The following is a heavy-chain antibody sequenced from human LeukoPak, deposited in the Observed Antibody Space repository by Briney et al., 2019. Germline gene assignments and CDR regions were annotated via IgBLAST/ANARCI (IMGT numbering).Heavy chain of an antibody. CDR3: ARGGRAGWSGSYEDSFDI. CDR1: GXTVSSNY. J-gene: IGHJ3*02. D-gene: IGHD1-26*01. V-gene: IGHV3-53*01. Sequence: GGSLRLSCAASGXTVSSNYMSWVRQAPGKGLEWVSVIYSGGSTYYADSVKGRFTISRDNSKNTLYLQMNSLRADDTAVYYCARGGRAGWSGSYEDSFDIWGQGTMVTVSS. CDR2: IYSGGST.